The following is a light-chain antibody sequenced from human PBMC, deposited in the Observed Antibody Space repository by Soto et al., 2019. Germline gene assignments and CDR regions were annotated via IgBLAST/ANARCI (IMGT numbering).Light chain of an antibody. CDR2: DVS. CDR3: CSYTGRSTHV. J-gene: IGLJ1*01. CDR1: SSDVGGYNF. V-gene: IGLV2-14*01. Sequence: QSALTQPASVSGSPGQSITISCTGTSSDVGGYNFVSWYQQHPGKAPKLIIYDVSNRPSGVSYRFSGSKSGNTASLTISGLQAEDEADYYCCSYTGRSTHVFGHGTKLTVL.